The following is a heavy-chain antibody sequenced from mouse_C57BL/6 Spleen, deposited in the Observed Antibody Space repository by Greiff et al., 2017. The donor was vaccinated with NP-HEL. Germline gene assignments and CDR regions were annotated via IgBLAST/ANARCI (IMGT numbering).Heavy chain of an antibody. CDR2: IDPSDSET. CDR3: ARKGNSNNYAMDY. Sequence: QVQLKQPGAELVRPGSSVKLSCKASGYTFTSYWMHWVKQRPIQGLEWIGNIDPSDSETHYNQKFKDKATLTVDKSSSTAYMQLSSLTSEDSAVYYCARKGNSNNYAMDYWGQGTSVTVSS. J-gene: IGHJ4*01. D-gene: IGHD2-5*01. CDR1: GYTFTSYW. V-gene: IGHV1-52*01.